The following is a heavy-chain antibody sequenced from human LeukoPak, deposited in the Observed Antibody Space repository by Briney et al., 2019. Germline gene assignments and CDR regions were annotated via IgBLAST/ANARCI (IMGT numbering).Heavy chain of an antibody. D-gene: IGHD3-10*01. CDR3: TTLDYYGSGSYLQLYYYYYGMDV. CDR2: IKSKTDSGTT. Sequence: GGSLRLSCAASGFTFSNAWMSWVRQAPGKGLEWVGRIKSKTDSGTTDYAAPVKGRFTISRDDSKNTLYLQMNSLKTEDTAVYYCTTLDYYGSGSYLQLYYYYYGMDVWGKGTTVTVSS. V-gene: IGHV3-15*01. J-gene: IGHJ6*04. CDR1: GFTFSNAW.